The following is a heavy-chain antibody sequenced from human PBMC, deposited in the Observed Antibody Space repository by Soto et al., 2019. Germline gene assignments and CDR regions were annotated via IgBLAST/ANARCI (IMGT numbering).Heavy chain of an antibody. J-gene: IGHJ5*02. Sequence: QVQLVQSGAEVKKPGASVKVSCNASGYTFTGYYMHWVRQAPGQGLEWMGWINPNSGGTNFAQKFQGRVTMTRDTSISTAYMELSRLRSDDTAVYYCAREVGGHANWFDPWGQGTLVTVSS. D-gene: IGHD3-16*01. V-gene: IGHV1-2*02. CDR2: INPNSGGT. CDR1: GYTFTGYY. CDR3: AREVGGHANWFDP.